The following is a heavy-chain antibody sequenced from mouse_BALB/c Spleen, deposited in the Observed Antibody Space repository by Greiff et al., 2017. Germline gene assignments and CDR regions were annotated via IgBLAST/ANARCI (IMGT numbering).Heavy chain of an antibody. V-gene: IGHV3-2*02. CDR3: ARYYRYDGGMDY. Sequence: DVKLQESGPGLVKPSQSLSLTCTVTGYSITSDYAWTWIRQFPGNKLEWMGYISYSGSTSYNPSLKSRISITRDTSKNQFFLQLNSVTTEDTATYYCARYYRYDGGMDYWGQGTSVTVSS. J-gene: IGHJ4*01. D-gene: IGHD2-14*01. CDR1: GYSITSDYA. CDR2: ISYSGST.